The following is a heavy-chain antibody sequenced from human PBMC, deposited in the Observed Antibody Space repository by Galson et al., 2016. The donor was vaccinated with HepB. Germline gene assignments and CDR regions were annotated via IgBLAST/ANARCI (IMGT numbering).Heavy chain of an antibody. CDR1: GFPFSRYW. Sequence: SLRLSCAASGFPFSRYWMHWVRQAPGKGLVWVSRINSDGSSTAYADSVKGRFTVSRDDSNSTLYLQMNSLRGDDTALYYCARDPRVLGYCDTTTCDWFGPWGQGTLVIVSS. D-gene: IGHD2-2*01. CDR2: INSDGSST. V-gene: IGHV3-74*01. J-gene: IGHJ5*02. CDR3: ARDPRVLGYCDTTTCDWFGP.